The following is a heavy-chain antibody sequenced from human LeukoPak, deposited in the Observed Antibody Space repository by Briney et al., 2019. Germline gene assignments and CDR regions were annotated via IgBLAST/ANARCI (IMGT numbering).Heavy chain of an antibody. D-gene: IGHD6-25*01. J-gene: IGHJ4*02. Sequence: QPGGSRRLSCAASGFTVSSNYMSWVRQAPWKGLEWVSVIYSDGSTYYVDSVKGRFTISRDNSKNTLYLQMNSLRAEDTAVYYCATASYSGWTASHDYWGQGTLVTVSS. V-gene: IGHV3-66*01. CDR1: GFTVSSNY. CDR2: IYSDGST. CDR3: ATASYSGWTASHDY.